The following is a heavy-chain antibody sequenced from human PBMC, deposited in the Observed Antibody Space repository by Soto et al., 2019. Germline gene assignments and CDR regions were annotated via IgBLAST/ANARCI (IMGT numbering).Heavy chain of an antibody. Sequence: GGSLRLSCAASGFTFSRYAMSWVRQSPGKGLEWVSAISGSGGGTYYADSVKGRFTISRDNSKNTLYLQMNSLRAEDTAVYYCAKGPTYYYDSSGYFDYWGQGTLVTVSS. CDR1: GFTFSRYA. D-gene: IGHD3-22*01. V-gene: IGHV3-23*01. J-gene: IGHJ4*02. CDR3: AKGPTYYYDSSGYFDY. CDR2: ISGSGGGT.